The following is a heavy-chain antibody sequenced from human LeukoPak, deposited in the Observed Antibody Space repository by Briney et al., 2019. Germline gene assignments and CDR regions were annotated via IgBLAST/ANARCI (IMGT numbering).Heavy chain of an antibody. CDR3: ARAGGWAREDYKGDAFDI. J-gene: IGHJ3*02. CDR2: ISTYNGNS. Sequence: GASVTVSCKASGYTFTNYGISWVRQAPGQGLEWMGWISTYNGNSNYAQKLQDRVTMTTDTSTTTAYMELRSLRSDDTAVYYCARAGGWAREDYKGDAFDIWGQGTMVTVSS. D-gene: IGHD6-19*01. CDR1: GYTFTNYG. V-gene: IGHV1-18*01.